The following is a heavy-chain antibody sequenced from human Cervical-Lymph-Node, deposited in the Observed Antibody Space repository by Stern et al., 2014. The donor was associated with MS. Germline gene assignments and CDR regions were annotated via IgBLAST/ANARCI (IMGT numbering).Heavy chain of an antibody. D-gene: IGHD5-12*01. CDR1: GYTFSSYY. Sequence: VQLVEYGAEVKGPGASVKVSCKASGYTFSSYYMHWVRQAPGQGLEWMGIINPHGGSTTYAQRFQGRLTLTRDTSTSTVYMGLTSLRSEDTAVYYCALYSGTFYWGQGTLVTVSS. J-gene: IGHJ4*02. CDR3: ALYSGTFY. V-gene: IGHV1-46*01. CDR2: INPHGGST.